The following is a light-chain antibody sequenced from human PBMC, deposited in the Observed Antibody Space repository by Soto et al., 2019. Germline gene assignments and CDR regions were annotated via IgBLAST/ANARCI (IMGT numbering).Light chain of an antibody. CDR3: QQYDISPRT. J-gene: IGKJ1*01. CDR2: GSS. CDR1: QSLNSFY. Sequence: EIVLTQSPGTLSLSPGERATLPCRASQSLNSFYLAWYQQKPGQAPRLLIYGSSNRATGIPDRFSGSGAGTDFTLTISRLDPEDFAVYYCQQYDISPRTFGQGTKVEVK. V-gene: IGKV3-20*01.